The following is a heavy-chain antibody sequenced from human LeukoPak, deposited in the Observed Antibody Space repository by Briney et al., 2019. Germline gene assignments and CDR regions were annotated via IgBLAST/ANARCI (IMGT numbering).Heavy chain of an antibody. V-gene: IGHV7-4-1*02. Sequence: ASVKVSCKASGYTFTSYAMNWVRQAPGQGLEWMGWINTNTGNPTYAQGFTGRFVFSLDTSVSTAYLQISSLKAEDTAVYYCARSINELLWFGELPGAWFDPWGQGTLVTGSS. J-gene: IGHJ5*02. D-gene: IGHD3-10*01. CDR2: INTNTGNP. CDR1: GYTFTSYA. CDR3: ARSINELLWFGELPGAWFDP.